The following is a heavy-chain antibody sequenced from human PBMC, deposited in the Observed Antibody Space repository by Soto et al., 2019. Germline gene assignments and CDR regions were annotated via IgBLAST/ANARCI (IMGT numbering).Heavy chain of an antibody. CDR3: AKLMEYCRGGSCYPYYFDY. D-gene: IGHD2-15*01. CDR2: IYYSGST. CDR1: GGSISSSSYY. Sequence: SETLSLTCTVSGGSISSSSYYWGWIRQPPGKGLEWIGSIYYSGSTYYNPSLKSRVTISVDTSKNQFSLKLNSVTAADTAVYYCAKLMEYCRGGSCYPYYFDYWGQGTLVTVSS. V-gene: IGHV4-39*01. J-gene: IGHJ4*02.